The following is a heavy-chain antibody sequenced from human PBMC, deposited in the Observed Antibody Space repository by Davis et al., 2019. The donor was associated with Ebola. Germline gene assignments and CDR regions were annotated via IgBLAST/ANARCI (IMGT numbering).Heavy chain of an antibody. CDR1: GFTFSTYW. V-gene: IGHV3-7*01. CDR3: TREGPGFDY. CDR2: IKQDGGEK. J-gene: IGHJ4*02. Sequence: GESLKISCAASGFTFSTYWMSWVRQPPGKGLEWVANIKQDGGEKFYVDSVKGRFTISRDNAKNSVYLQMNSLRAEDTAVYYCTREGPGFDYWGQGALVTVSS. D-gene: IGHD1-14*01.